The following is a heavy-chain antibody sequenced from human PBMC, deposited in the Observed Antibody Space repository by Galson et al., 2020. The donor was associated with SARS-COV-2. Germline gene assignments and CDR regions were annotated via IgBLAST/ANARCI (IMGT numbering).Heavy chain of an antibody. Sequence: SETLSLTCTVSGGSISSYYWSWIRQPPGKGLEWIGYIYYSGSTNYNPSLKSRVTISVDTSKNQFSLKLSSVTAADTAVYYCARVVVGATWTLDYWGQGTLVTVSS. J-gene: IGHJ4*02. CDR2: IYYSGST. CDR1: GGSISSYY. V-gene: IGHV4-59*01. D-gene: IGHD1-26*01. CDR3: ARVVVGATWTLDY.